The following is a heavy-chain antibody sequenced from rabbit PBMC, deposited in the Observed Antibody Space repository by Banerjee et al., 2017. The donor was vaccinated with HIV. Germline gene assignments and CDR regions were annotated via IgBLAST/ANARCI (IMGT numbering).Heavy chain of an antibody. D-gene: IGHD8-1*01. J-gene: IGHJ3*01. CDR2: IYTGSSGST. V-gene: IGHV1S40*01. CDR3: ARSPAGSSLL. CDR1: GFTISSSYY. Sequence: QSLEESGGGLVQPEGSLALTCKASGFTISSSYYMCWIRQAPGKGLEWIACIYTGSSGSTYYASWAKGRFTISKTSSTTVTLQMTSLTPADTATYFCARSPAGSSLLWGQGTLVTVS.